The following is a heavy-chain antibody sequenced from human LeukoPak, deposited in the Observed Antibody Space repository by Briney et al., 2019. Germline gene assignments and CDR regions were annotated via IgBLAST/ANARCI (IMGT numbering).Heavy chain of an antibody. CDR3: IRGAAGHSQYYYYCMDV. D-gene: IGHD6-25*01. CDR2: IRSKAYGGTT. J-gene: IGHJ6*02. V-gene: IGHV3-49*04. CDR1: GFTFSSYG. Sequence: GGSLRLSCAASGFTFSSYGMHWVRQAPGKGLEWVGFIRSKAYGGTTEHAASVKGRFTISRDDSKSIAYLQMNSLKTEDTAVYYCIRGAAGHSQYYYYCMDVWGQGTTVTVSS.